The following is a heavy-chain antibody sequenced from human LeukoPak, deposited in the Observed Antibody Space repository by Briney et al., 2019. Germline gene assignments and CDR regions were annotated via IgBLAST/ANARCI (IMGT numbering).Heavy chain of an antibody. D-gene: IGHD2-2*03. J-gene: IGHJ4*02. V-gene: IGHV1-46*01. CDR2: INPSGGST. CDR1: GYTFTSYY. Sequence: ASVKVSCKASGYTFTSYYMHWVRQAPGQGLEWMGIINPSGGSTSYARKFQGRVTMTRDTSTSTVYMELSSLRSEDTAVYYCARDGYCSSTSCYGLDYWGQGTLVTVSS. CDR3: ARDGYCSSTSCYGLDY.